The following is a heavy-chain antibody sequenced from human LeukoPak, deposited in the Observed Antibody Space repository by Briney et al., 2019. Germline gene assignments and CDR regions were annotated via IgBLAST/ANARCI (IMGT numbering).Heavy chain of an antibody. CDR3: AKDMGYCSGGSCYRLDY. D-gene: IGHD2-15*01. J-gene: IGHJ4*02. V-gene: IGHV3-30*18. CDR2: ISYDGSHK. CDR1: GFTFSSYG. Sequence: GGSLRLSCAAPGFTFSSYGMHWVRQAPGKGLEWVALISYDGSHKYYADSVKSRFTISRDNSKNTLYLQMNSLRAEDTAVYYCAKDMGYCSGGSCYRLDYWGQGTLVTVSS.